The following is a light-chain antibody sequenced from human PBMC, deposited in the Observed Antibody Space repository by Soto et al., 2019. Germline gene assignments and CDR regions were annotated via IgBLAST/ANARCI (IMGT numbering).Light chain of an antibody. CDR1: KNDVGFYDF. CDR2: EVV. J-gene: IGLJ1*01. Sequence: QSALTQPPSASGSPGQSFTISCTGTKNDVGFYDFVSWYQHHPGKAPRLIIYEVVQRPSGVPDRFSGSKSGNTASLTVSGLQAADEADYFCKSYAGSNTYVFGSGTKVTVL. CDR3: KSYAGSNTYV. V-gene: IGLV2-8*01.